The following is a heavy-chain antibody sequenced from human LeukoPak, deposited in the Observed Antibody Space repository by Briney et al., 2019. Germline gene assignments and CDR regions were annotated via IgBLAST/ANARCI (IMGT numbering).Heavy chain of an antibody. J-gene: IGHJ5*02. V-gene: IGHV4-34*01. D-gene: IGHD3-3*01. CDR2: INHSGST. CDR3: ARRSRLKGAVTENWFDP. CDR1: GGSFSGYY. Sequence: SETLSLTCAVYGGSFSGYYWSWIRQPPGKGLEWIGEINHSGSTNYNPSLKSRVTISVDTSKNQFSLKLSSVTAADTAVYYCARRSRLKGAVTENWFDPWGQGTLVTVSS.